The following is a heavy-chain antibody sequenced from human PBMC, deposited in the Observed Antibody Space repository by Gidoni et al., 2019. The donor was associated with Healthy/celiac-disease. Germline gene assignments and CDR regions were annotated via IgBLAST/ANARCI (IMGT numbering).Heavy chain of an antibody. D-gene: IGHD6-13*01. J-gene: IGHJ4*02. CDR1: GYTFTSYG. Sequence: QVQLVQSGAEVKKPGASVKVSCKASGYTFTSYGISWVRQAPGKGLEWMGWISAYNGNTNYAQKLQGRVTMTTDTSTSTAYMELRSLRSDDTAVYYCARYSSSWKVGHYFDYWGQGTLVTVSS. CDR2: ISAYNGNT. CDR3: ARYSSSWKVGHYFDY. V-gene: IGHV1-18*01.